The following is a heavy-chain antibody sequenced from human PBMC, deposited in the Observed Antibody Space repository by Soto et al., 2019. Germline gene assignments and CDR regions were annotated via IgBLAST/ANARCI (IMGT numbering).Heavy chain of an antibody. CDR2: IIPIFGTA. D-gene: IGHD5-18*01. CDR1: GGTFSSYA. CDR3: ARDNDPGTAMVPFDY. Sequence: SVKVSCKASGGTFSSYAISWVRQAPGQGLEWMGGIIPIFGTANYAQKFQGRVTITADESMSTAYMELSSLRSEDTAVYYCARDNDPGTAMVPFDYWGQGXLVTVYS. V-gene: IGHV1-69*13. J-gene: IGHJ4*02.